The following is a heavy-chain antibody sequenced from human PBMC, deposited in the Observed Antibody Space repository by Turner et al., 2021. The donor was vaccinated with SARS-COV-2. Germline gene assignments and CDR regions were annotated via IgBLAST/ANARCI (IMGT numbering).Heavy chain of an antibody. V-gene: IGHV4-39*01. J-gene: IGHJ6*02. D-gene: IGHD3-3*01. CDR2: IYYSGST. CDR1: GGSLSSSSYY. Sequence: QLQLQESGPGLVKTSETLSLTCTVSGGSLSSSSYYWGWIRQPPGKGLEWIGTIYYSGSTYYNPSLKSRVTISVDTSKNQFSLKLSSVTAADTAVYYCASESVLRFLEWLSSGPYYGMDVWGQGTTVTVSS. CDR3: ASESVLRFLEWLSSGPYYGMDV.